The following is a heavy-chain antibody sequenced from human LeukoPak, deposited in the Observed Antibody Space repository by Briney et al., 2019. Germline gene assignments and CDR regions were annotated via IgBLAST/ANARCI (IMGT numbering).Heavy chain of an antibody. CDR2: ISSSGSTI. CDR1: GFTFSSYE. CDR3: AKEGEYCSGGSCRRGYYFDY. D-gene: IGHD2-15*01. J-gene: IGHJ4*02. Sequence: TGGSLRLSCAASGFTFSSYEMNWVRQAPGKGLEWVSYISSSGSTIYYADSVKGRFTISRDNSKNTLYLQMNSLRAEDTAVYYCAKEGEYCSGGSCRRGYYFDYWGQGTLVTVSS. V-gene: IGHV3-48*03.